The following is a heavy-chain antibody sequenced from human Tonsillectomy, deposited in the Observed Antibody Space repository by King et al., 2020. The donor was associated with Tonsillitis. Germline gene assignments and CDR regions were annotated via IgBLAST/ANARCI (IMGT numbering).Heavy chain of an antibody. D-gene: IGHD6-19*01. CDR2: IYASGRA. Sequence: QLQESGPGLVKPAETLSLTCSVSGDSVTSYYWNWIRQPAGRRREGIGRIYASGRANYNPSLTSRVSMSIDTSKNQFSLMLSSVTAADTAVYYCARCPMQYSFDYWGQGSLVTVPS. V-gene: IGHV4-4*07. CDR1: GDSVTSYY. J-gene: IGHJ4*02. CDR3: ARCPMQYSFDY.